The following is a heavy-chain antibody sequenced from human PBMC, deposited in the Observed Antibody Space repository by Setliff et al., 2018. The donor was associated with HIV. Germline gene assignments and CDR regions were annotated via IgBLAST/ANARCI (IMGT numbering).Heavy chain of an antibody. V-gene: IGHV4-59*11. Sequence: PSETLSLTCTVSGGSISSHYWSWIRQPSGKGLACIGYIYYSGNTNYNPSLKSRVTISVDTSKNQLSLNLSSVNAADTAVYYCVGDPKTTTQVAFDFWGQGTMVTVSS. CDR1: GGSISSHY. CDR2: IYYSGNT. D-gene: IGHD4-17*01. J-gene: IGHJ3*01. CDR3: VGDPKTTTQVAFDF.